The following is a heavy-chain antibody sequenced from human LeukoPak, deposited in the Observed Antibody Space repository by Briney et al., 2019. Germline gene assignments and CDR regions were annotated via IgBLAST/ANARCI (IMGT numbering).Heavy chain of an antibody. CDR3: ATDLFGIGTTRANNDF. CDR2: IYYSGST. D-gene: IGHD1-14*01. J-gene: IGHJ4*02. V-gene: IGHV4-59*01. Sequence: SETLSLTCTVSGGSISSYYWNWIRQPPGKGLEWIGYIYYSGSTKYNPSLKSRVTISVDTPKNQFSLKVSSVTAADTAVYYCATDLFGIGTTRANNDFWGQGTLVTVSA. CDR1: GGSISSYY.